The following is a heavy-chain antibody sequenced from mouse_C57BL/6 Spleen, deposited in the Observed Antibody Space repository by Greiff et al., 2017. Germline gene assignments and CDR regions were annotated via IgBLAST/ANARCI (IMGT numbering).Heavy chain of an antibody. V-gene: IGHV1-20*01. CDR1: GYSFTGYF. Sequence: EVQLQQSGPELVKPGDSVKISCKASGYSFTGYFMNWVMQSHGKSLEWIGRINPYNGDTFYNQKFKGKATLTVDKSSSTAHMELRSLTSEDSAVYYCARTYYYGSSGVVYYFDDWGQGTTLTVSA. J-gene: IGHJ2*01. D-gene: IGHD1-1*01. CDR2: INPYNGDT. CDR3: ARTYYYGSSGVVYYFDD.